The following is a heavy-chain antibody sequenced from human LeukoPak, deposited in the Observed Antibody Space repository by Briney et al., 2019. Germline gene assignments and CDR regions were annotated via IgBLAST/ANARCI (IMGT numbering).Heavy chain of an antibody. CDR3: AQFIGYNGRFDY. CDR1: GYSISSGYY. V-gene: IGHV4-38-2*02. Sequence: TSETLSLTCTVSGYSISSGYYWGWIRQPPGKGLEWIGSIYHSGSTYYNPSLKSRVTISVDTSKNQFSLKLSSVTAADTAVYYCAQFIGYNGRFDYWGQGTLVTVSS. J-gene: IGHJ4*02. D-gene: IGHD5-24*01. CDR2: IYHSGST.